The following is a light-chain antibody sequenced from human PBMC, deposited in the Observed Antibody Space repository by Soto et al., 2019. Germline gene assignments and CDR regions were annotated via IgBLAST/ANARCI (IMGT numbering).Light chain of an antibody. Sequence: QSALTQPASVSGSPGQSITISCTGTSSDVGGYNYVSWYQQHPGKAPKLMIYDVSNRPSGVSNRFSGSKSGNTASLTISGLQAEDEADYTNSSPYVFGTGTKLTVL. CDR3: SSPYV. V-gene: IGLV2-14*01. CDR2: DVS. CDR1: SSDVGGYNY. J-gene: IGLJ1*01.